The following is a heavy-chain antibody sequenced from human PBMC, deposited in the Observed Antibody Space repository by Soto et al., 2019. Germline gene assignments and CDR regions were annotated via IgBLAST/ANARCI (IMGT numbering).Heavy chain of an antibody. J-gene: IGHJ4*02. CDR1: GGSFSGYY. CDR3: ARGQGRGYCSSTSCYAFDY. Sequence: PSETLSLTCAVYGGSFSGYYWSWIRQPPGKGLEWIGEINHSGSTNYNPSLKSRVTISVDTSKNQFSLKLSSVTAADTAVYYCARGQGRGYCSSTSCYAFDYWGQGTLVTVSS. D-gene: IGHD2-2*01. CDR2: INHSGST. V-gene: IGHV4-34*01.